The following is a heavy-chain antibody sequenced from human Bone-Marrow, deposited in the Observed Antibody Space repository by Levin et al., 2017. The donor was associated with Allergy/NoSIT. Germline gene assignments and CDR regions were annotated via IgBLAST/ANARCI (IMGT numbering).Heavy chain of an antibody. D-gene: IGHD3-3*01. CDR3: ARGEKEGVLGKDNWFDP. CDR2: IYYGGST. CDR1: GDSIRSYY. Sequence: HSQTLSLTCTVSGDSIRSYYWSWIRQPPGKGLEWLGYIYYGGSTNYNPSLKSRVTMSLDTSNNHFSLKLSSVTAADTAVYYCARGEKEGVLGKDNWFDPWGQGTLVTVSS. J-gene: IGHJ5*02. V-gene: IGHV4-59*01.